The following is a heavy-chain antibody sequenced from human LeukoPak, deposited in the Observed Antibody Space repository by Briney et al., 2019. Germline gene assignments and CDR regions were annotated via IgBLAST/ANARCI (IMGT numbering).Heavy chain of an antibody. Sequence: SETLSLTCTVSGGSISSYYWSWIRQPPGKGLEWIGYIYYSGSTNYNPSLKSRVTISVDTSKNQFSLKLSSVTAADTAVYYCAREVPSGSYSDWGQGTLVTVSS. J-gene: IGHJ4*02. CDR1: GGSISSYY. CDR2: IYYSGST. CDR3: AREVPSGSYSD. D-gene: IGHD1-26*01. V-gene: IGHV4-59*01.